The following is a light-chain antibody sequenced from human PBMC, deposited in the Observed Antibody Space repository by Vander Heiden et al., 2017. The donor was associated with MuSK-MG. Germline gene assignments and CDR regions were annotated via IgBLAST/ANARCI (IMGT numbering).Light chain of an antibody. Sequence: HSALTQPAPVSGSPGQSNTTSCTGTSSDVGGCNYISWYQQNPGTAPKLMINDDSKRPSVVANRFSGSNSGNTASLTISGLHAEDEADYYCSSNTSSSAVVFGGGTKLTVL. CDR1: SSDVGGCNY. J-gene: IGLJ2*01. V-gene: IGLV2-14*03. CDR2: DDS. CDR3: SSNTSSSAVV.